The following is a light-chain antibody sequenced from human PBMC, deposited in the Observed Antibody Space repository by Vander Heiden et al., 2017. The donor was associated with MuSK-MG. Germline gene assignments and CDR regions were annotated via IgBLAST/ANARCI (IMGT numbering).Light chain of an antibody. Sequence: EIVLTQSPGTLSLSPGERATLSCRASQSITSGYVAWYIQRPGQPPRLLMYGTSRRASDTPVRFSGSGSGTDFSLTIRRLEPEDFAVYYCQQYGKSQTFGQGTRVEMK. CDR2: GTS. CDR3: QQYGKSQT. V-gene: IGKV3-20*01. CDR1: QSITSGY. J-gene: IGKJ5*01.